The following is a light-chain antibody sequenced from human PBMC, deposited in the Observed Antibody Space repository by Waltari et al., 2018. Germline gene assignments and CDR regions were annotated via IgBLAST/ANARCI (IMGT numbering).Light chain of an antibody. V-gene: IGKV1-33*01. CDR2: DAS. J-gene: IGKJ3*01. CDR1: QDISNY. Sequence: IQMTQSPPSLSAFVGDRVIMTCQASQDISNYLNWYQQKPGKAPKLLIRDASNLETGVPTRFSGSQSRTDFTLTISSLQPEDVGTYYCQRYDNLPIFAFGPGTKVEIK. CDR3: QRYDNLPIFA.